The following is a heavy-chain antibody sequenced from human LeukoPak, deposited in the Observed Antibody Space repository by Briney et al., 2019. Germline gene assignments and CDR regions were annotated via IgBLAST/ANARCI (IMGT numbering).Heavy chain of an antibody. V-gene: IGHV3-23*01. D-gene: IGHD3-10*01. CDR3: AKELGTYYYGSGSYYDY. Sequence: PGGSLRLSCAASGFTLSSYSMSGVRQAPGKGLECVSAISCSGGSTYYADSVKGRFTISRDNSKNTLYLQMNSLRAEDTAVYYCAKELGTYYYGSGSYYDYWGQGTLVTVSS. J-gene: IGHJ4*02. CDR1: GFTLSSYS. CDR2: ISCSGGST.